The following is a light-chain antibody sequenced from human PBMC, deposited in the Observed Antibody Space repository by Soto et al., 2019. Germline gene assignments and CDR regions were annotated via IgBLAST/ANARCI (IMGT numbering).Light chain of an antibody. Sequence: QPVLTQPPSASGTPGQRVTISCSGSSSNIGSNYVFWYQQLPGTAPKLLIFSNNQRPSGVPDRFSGSKSGTSASLAIGGLRSEDEADYFCAAWDDTLSGRVFGGGTKLTVL. CDR1: SSNIGSNY. CDR2: SNN. CDR3: AAWDDTLSGRV. V-gene: IGLV1-47*02. J-gene: IGLJ2*01.